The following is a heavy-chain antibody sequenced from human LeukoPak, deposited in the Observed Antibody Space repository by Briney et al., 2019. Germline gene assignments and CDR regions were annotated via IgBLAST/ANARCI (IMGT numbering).Heavy chain of an antibody. CDR1: GFTFSSYG. J-gene: IGHJ4*02. CDR3: ARAFGSSSGWEIDY. V-gene: IGHV3-30*03. CDR2: ISYDGSNK. D-gene: IGHD6-19*01. Sequence: TGGSLRLSCAASGFTFSSYGMHWVRQAPGKGLEWVAVISYDGSNKYYADSVKGRFTISRDSSKNTLYLQMNSLRAEDTAVYYCARAFGSSSGWEIDYWGQGTLVTVSS.